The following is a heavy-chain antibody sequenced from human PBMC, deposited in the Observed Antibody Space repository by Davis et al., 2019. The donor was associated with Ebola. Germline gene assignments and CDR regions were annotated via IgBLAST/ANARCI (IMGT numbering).Heavy chain of an antibody. V-gene: IGHV3-23*01. CDR3: AKDPWVRGVMDV. CDR2: ISGSGGST. CDR1: GFTFSSYA. D-gene: IGHD3-10*01. Sequence: GGSLRLSCAASGFTFSSYAMTWVRQAPGKGLEWVPAISGSGGSTYYADPVKGRFTISRDNSKNTLYLQMNSLRAEDTAVYYCAKDPWVRGVMDVWGQGTTVTVSS. J-gene: IGHJ6*02.